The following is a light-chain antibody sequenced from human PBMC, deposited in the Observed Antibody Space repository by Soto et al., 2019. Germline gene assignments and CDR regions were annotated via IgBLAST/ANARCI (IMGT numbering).Light chain of an antibody. CDR2: GSS. CDR1: QSVTNNY. Sequence: EVVLTQSPGTLSLSPGERATLSCRASQSVTNNYLAWYQQRPGQAPRLLIFGSSDRATGIPDRFSGSGSGTDFTLTISRLEPEYFAVYYCHQYGSSPPYTCGQGTKLEIK. V-gene: IGKV3-20*01. CDR3: HQYGSSPPYT. J-gene: IGKJ2*01.